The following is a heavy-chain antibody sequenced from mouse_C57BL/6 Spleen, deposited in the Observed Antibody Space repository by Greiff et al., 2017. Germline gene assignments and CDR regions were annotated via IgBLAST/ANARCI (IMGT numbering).Heavy chain of an antibody. CDR2: IDPEDGET. D-gene: IGHD2-2*01. Sequence: VQLQQPGAELVKPGASVKLSCTASGFNIKDYYMHWVKQRTEQGLEWIGRIDPEDGETKYAPKFQGKATLTADTSYNTAYLQLSSLSSEDTAVYYCARWLPSLALDYWGQGTSVTVSS. V-gene: IGHV14-2*01. CDR1: GFNIKDYY. J-gene: IGHJ4*01. CDR3: ARWLPSLALDY.